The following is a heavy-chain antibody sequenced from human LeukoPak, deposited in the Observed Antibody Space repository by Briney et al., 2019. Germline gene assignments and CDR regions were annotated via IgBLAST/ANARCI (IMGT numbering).Heavy chain of an antibody. D-gene: IGHD2-21*02. J-gene: IGHJ4*02. V-gene: IGHV1-58*02. CDR2: IVVGSGNT. CDR1: GFTFTSSA. CDR3: ARDLGGVVTPHFDY. Sequence: GTSVKVSCKASGFTFTSSAMQWVRQARGQRLEWIGWIVVGSGNTNYAQKFRERVTITRDMSTSTAYMELSSLRSDDTAVYYCARDLGGVVTPHFDYWGQGTLVTVSS.